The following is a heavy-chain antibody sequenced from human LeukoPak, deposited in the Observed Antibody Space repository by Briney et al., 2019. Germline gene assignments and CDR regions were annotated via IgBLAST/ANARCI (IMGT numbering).Heavy chain of an antibody. J-gene: IGHJ3*01. D-gene: IGHD1-26*01. Sequence: ASVKVSCKASGYSFTDDYMHWVRQAPGQGLEWMGWINPKNVGTNHTQNLRGTVTITRDTSISTAYMELSRLTSNNTTLYFCGRVTGSYVDDDFDFWGPGKMVTVSS. CDR3: GRVTGSYVDDDFDF. CDR1: GYSFTDDY. V-gene: IGHV1-2*02. CDR2: INPKNVGT.